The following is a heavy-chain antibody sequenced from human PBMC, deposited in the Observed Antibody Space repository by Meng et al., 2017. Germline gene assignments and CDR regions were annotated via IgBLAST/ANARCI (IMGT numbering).Heavy chain of an antibody. CDR1: GGSISSYY. CDR3: ARVSSVVMVADY. V-gene: IGHV4-59*06. Sequence: ESLKISCTVSGGSISSYYWSWIRQPPGKGLEWIGYIYYSGSTYYNPSLKSRVTISVDTSKNQFSLKLSSVTAADTAVYYCARVSSVVMVADYWGQGTLVTVSS. CDR2: IYYSGST. D-gene: IGHD2-15*01. J-gene: IGHJ4*02.